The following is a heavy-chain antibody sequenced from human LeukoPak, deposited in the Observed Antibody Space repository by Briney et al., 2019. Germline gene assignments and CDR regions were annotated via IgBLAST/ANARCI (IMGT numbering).Heavy chain of an antibody. CDR2: ISGSGGST. CDR1: GFTFSSYA. CDR3: ATSPVGDFWSGYNY. J-gene: IGHJ4*02. D-gene: IGHD3-3*01. Sequence: PGGSLRLSCAASGFTFSSYAMSWVRQAPGKGLEWVSAISGSGGSTYYADSVKGRFTISRDNSKNTLYLQMNSLRAEDTAVYYCATSPVGDFWSGYNYWGQGTLVTVSS. V-gene: IGHV3-23*01.